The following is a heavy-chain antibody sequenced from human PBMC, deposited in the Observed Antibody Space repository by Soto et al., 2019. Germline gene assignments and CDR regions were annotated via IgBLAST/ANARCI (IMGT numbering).Heavy chain of an antibody. CDR3: TREISIVVVPAAMGYFDY. D-gene: IGHD2-2*01. CDR1: GFTFSNAW. V-gene: IGHV3-15*01. Sequence: XVSIRLSCAASGFTFSNAWMSWVRQAPGKGLEWVGRIKSKTDGGTTDYAAPVKGRFTISRDDSKNTLYLQMNSLKTEDTAVYYCTREISIVVVPAAMGYFDYWGQGTLVTASS. J-gene: IGHJ4*02. CDR2: IKSKTDGGTT.